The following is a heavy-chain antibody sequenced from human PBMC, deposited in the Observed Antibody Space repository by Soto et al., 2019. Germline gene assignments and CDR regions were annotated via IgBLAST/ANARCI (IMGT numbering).Heavy chain of an antibody. Sequence: SETLSLTCTVSGGSISSSSYYWGWIRQPPGKGLEWIGSIYYSGSTYYNPSLKSRVTISVDTSKNQFSLKLSSVTAADTAVYYCACIIAANRYYYGMDVWGQGTTVTVSS. D-gene: IGHD6-13*01. V-gene: IGHV4-39*01. CDR1: GGSISSSSYY. J-gene: IGHJ6*02. CDR2: IYYSGST. CDR3: ACIIAANRYYYGMDV.